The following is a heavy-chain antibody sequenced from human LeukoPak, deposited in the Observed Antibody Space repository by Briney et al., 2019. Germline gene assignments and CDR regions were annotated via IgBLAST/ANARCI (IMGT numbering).Heavy chain of an antibody. CDR3: ARGIPEYSSIDY. V-gene: IGHV1-69*13. J-gene: IGHJ4*02. CDR1: GYTFTSYA. D-gene: IGHD6-6*01. Sequence: ASVKVSCKASGYTFTSYAISWVRQAPGQGLEWMGGIIPIFGTANYAQKFQGRVTITADESTSTAYMELSSLRSEDTAVYYCARGIPEYSSIDYWGQGTLVTVSS. CDR2: IIPIFGTA.